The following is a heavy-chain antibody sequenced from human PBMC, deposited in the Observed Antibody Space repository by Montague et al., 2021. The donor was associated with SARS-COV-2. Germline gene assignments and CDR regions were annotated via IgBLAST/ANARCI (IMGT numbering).Heavy chain of an antibody. CDR3: ARAQVTIFGVLIMLPAAGAVDV. V-gene: IGHV4-34*01. CDR2: INHSGSS. CDR1: GESLSGRY. Sequence: SETLSLTCAVYGESLSGRYWSWIRQSPGKGLEWIGEINHSGSSNYNPSLESRVTMSVDTSKNQFSLRLNSVSAADTAVYYCARAQVTIFGVLIMLPAAGAVDVWGQGTTVTVSS. D-gene: IGHD3-3*01. J-gene: IGHJ3*01.